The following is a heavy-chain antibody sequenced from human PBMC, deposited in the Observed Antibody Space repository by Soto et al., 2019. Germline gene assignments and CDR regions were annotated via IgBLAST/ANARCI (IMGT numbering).Heavy chain of an antibody. J-gene: IGHJ4*02. CDR1: GASIRNFY. Sequence: QVHLQESGPGLVKPSETMSLTCTASGASIRNFYWNWVRQFPGKGLEWIGHIYNGERTNYNPSLKSRVTLSVDTSKNQFSLKLSSVTVAETAVYYCAQTTGWPGFDYWGQGTLVAVSS. CDR3: AQTTGWPGFDY. CDR2: IYNGERT. D-gene: IGHD6-19*01. V-gene: IGHV4-59*01.